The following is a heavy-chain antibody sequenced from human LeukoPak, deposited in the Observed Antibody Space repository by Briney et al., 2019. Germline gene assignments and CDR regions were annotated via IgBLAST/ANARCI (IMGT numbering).Heavy chain of an antibody. J-gene: IGHJ4*02. D-gene: IGHD3-10*01. CDR1: GGTFSSYA. Sequence: GASVKASCKASGGTFSSYAISWVRQAPGQGLEWVGGIIPIFGTANYAQKFQGRVTITADESTSTAYMELSSLRSEDTAVYYCASSEEVRTAQLLWFGELLPNYWGQGTLVTVSS. CDR3: ASSEEVRTAQLLWFGELLPNY. CDR2: IIPIFGTA. V-gene: IGHV1-69*01.